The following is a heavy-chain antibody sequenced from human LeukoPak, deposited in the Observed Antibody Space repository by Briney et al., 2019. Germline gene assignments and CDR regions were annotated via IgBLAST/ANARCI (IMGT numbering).Heavy chain of an antibody. J-gene: IGHJ4*02. CDR3: ARTLGYSYGPGGY. D-gene: IGHD5-18*01. CDR1: GFTFDDYA. CDR2: INWNSDSI. Sequence: GGSLRLSCAVSGFTFDDYAMHWVRQVPGKGLEWVSGINWNSDSIGYADSVKGRFTTSRDNAKNSLYLQMNSLRAEDTAVYYCARTLGYSYGPGGYWGQGTLVTVSS. V-gene: IGHV3-9*01.